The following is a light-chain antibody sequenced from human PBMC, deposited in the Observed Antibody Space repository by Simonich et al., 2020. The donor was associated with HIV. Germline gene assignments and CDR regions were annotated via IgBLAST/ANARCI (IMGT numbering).Light chain of an antibody. CDR1: TSDVGGYNY. J-gene: IGLJ2*01. Sequence: QSALTQPRSVSGSPGQSVTISCTGTTSDVGGYNYVPWYQQHPGKAPKLMIYDVSKRPSGVANRFAGSKSGNTASLTISGLQAEDEADYYCSSYTSSSRVFGGGTKLTVL. CDR3: SSYTSSSRV. V-gene: IGLV2-14*01. CDR2: DVS.